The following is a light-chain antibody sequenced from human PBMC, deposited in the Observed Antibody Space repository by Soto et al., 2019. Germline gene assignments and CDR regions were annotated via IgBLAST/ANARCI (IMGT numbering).Light chain of an antibody. CDR2: ESN. V-gene: IGLV1-51*02. Sequence: QSALTQPPSVSAAPGQTVTISCSGRSSNIGKYDVSWYQQLPGTAPKLLIYESNRRPSGIPERFSGSRSGTSATLGITGLQTGDEADYYCGTWDSSLNAAVFGGGTKLTVL. CDR3: GTWDSSLNAAV. CDR1: SSNIGKYD. J-gene: IGLJ2*01.